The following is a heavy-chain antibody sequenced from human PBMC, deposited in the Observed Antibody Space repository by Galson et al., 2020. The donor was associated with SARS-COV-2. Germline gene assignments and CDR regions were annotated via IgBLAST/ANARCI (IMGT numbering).Heavy chain of an antibody. Sequence: GGSLRLSCAASGFTFSSYSMHWVRQAPGKGLEWVAVISDDGGNQYYADSVRGRFTISRDNSKNTLYLQMNSLRTEDTAVYYCAGGRGGYWSPMLDYWGQGALVTVSS. D-gene: IGHD5-12*01. J-gene: IGHJ4*02. CDR1: GFTFSSYS. V-gene: IGHV3-30-3*01. CDR3: AGGRGGYWSPMLDY. CDR2: ISDDGGNQ.